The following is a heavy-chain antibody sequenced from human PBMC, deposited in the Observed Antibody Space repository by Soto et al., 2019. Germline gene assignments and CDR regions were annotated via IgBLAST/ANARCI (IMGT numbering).Heavy chain of an antibody. D-gene: IGHD2-21*01. Sequence: EVQLVESGGGSVQPGGSLRLSCAASGFTFSSYAMHWVRQAPGKGLEYVSAITSNGGHTDYASSVKGRFTISRDNSKNTLYLQMGSLRVEDMAVYYCARRIPFGYGMDVWGQGTTVTVSS. V-gene: IGHV3-64*01. J-gene: IGHJ6*02. CDR1: GFTFSSYA. CDR2: ITSNGGHT. CDR3: ARRIPFGYGMDV.